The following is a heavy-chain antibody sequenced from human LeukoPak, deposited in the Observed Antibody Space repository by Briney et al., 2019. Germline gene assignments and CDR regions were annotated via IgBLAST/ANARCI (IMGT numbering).Heavy chain of an antibody. CDR3: ARGVGGSYIDVHEDYFDY. Sequence: ASVKVSCKASGYTFTGYYMHWVRQAPGQRLEWMGWINPNSGGTNYAQKFQGWVTMTRDTSISTAYMELSRLRSDDTAVYYCARGVGGSYIDVHEDYFDYWGQGTLVTVSS. CDR1: GYTFTGYY. D-gene: IGHD2-15*01. CDR2: INPNSGGT. V-gene: IGHV1-2*04. J-gene: IGHJ4*02.